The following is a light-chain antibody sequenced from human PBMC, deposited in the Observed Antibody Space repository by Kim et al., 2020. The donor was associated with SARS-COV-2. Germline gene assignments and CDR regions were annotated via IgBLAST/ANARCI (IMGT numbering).Light chain of an antibody. CDR3: NHGTNWPALS. Sequence: EVVLTQSPVTLSLSPGERATLSCRANQSISTYLGWYRQRPGQAPRLLIYDASDRADGTPVRYTGSGSGTDFTLTIDSLGPEDSAVYFCNHGTNWPALSFGGGTKVDIK. CDR2: DAS. J-gene: IGKJ4*01. V-gene: IGKV3-11*01. CDR1: QSISTY.